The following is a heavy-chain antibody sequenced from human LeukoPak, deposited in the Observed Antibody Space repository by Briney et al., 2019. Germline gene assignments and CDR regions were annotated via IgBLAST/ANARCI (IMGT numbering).Heavy chain of an antibody. CDR2: ISSSSSYI. Sequence: PGGSLRLSCAASGFTFSTYTMNWVRQAPGKGLEWVSSISSSSSYIYYADSLKGRFTISRDNAKKSLYLQMNSLRAEDTAVYYCAKDQMEGGATDYWGQGTLVTVSS. V-gene: IGHV3-21*01. J-gene: IGHJ4*02. D-gene: IGHD1-1*01. CDR3: AKDQMEGGATDY. CDR1: GFTFSTYT.